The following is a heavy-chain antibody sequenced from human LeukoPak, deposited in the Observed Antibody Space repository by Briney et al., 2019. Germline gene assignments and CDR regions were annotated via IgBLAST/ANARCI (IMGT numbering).Heavy chain of an antibody. V-gene: IGHV4-61*02. Sequence: SETLSLTCTVSGGSISSSSYYWSWIRQPAGKGLEWIGRIYTSGSTNYNPSLKSRVTISVDTSKNQFSLKLSSVTAADTAVYYCARARSIAAIYYFDYWGQGTLVTVSS. CDR2: IYTSGST. CDR3: ARARSIAAIYYFDY. J-gene: IGHJ4*02. CDR1: GGSISSSSYY. D-gene: IGHD6-6*01.